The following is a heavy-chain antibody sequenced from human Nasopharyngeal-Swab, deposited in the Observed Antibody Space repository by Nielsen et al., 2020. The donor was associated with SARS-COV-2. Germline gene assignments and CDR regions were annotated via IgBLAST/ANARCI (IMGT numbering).Heavy chain of an antibody. J-gene: IGHJ6*03. V-gene: IGHV4-30-4*01. D-gene: IGHD3-10*01. CDR3: ARERGRGGIWNYYYYYMDV. CDR2: IYYSEST. Sequence: WIRQPPGKGLEWLGYIYYSESTYYNPSLKSRITMSLETSKNQFSLELKSVTAADTAVYYCARERGRGGIWNYYYYYMDVWGKGTTVTVSS.